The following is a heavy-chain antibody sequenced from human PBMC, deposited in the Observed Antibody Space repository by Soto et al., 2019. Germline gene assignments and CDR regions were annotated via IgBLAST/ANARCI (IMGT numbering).Heavy chain of an antibody. CDR1: GSSINSSGYY. Sequence: PSETLSLTCTVSGSSINSSGYYWGWIRQPPGKGLGWIGSMFYGVSTYYNPSLKSRVTVSVDTSKNQFSLNLRSVTAADTAVYYCARLPSRHLVDYWGQGXLVTVYS. D-gene: IGHD3-3*02. J-gene: IGHJ4*02. V-gene: IGHV4-39*01. CDR3: ARLPSRHLVDY. CDR2: MFYGVST.